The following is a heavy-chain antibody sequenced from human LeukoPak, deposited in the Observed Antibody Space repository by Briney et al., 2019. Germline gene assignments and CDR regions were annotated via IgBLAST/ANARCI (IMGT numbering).Heavy chain of an antibody. D-gene: IGHD5-24*01. J-gene: IGHJ4*02. CDR3: ARGLSRDGYNAYFDY. CDR1: GYTFTSYY. Sequence: ASVKVSCKAFGYTFTSYYMHWVRQAPGQGLEWMGIINPSGGSTSYAQKFQGRVTMTRDTSTSTVYMELSSPRSEDTAVYYCARGLSRDGYNAYFDYRGQGTLVTVSS. V-gene: IGHV1-46*01. CDR2: INPSGGST.